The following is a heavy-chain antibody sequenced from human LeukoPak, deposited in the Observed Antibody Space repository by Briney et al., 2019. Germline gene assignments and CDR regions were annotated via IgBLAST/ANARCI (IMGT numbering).Heavy chain of an antibody. CDR2: INQDGGKK. V-gene: IGHV3-7*05. CDR1: GFTFNDYW. Sequence: GGSLRLSCTASGFTFNDYWVTWVRQAPGKGLEWVANINQDGGKKKYVDSVKGRFTISRDNANNSLYLQMNSLRAEDTAVYYCARDRGVGWFDPWGQGTLVTVSS. J-gene: IGHJ5*02. CDR3: ARDRGVGWFDP. D-gene: IGHD2-8*01.